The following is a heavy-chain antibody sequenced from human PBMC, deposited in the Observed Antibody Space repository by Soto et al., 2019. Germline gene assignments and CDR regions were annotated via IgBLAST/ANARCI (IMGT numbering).Heavy chain of an antibody. CDR2: ISAYNGNT. CDR1: GYTFTSYG. Sequence: QVQLVQSGAEVKKPGASVKVSCKASGYTFTSYGISWVRQAPGQGLEWMGWISAYNGNTNYAQKLQGRVTMTTDTSTRTVYMELRSLRADDTAVYYCARDSPLRLPAATAYYYYGMDVWGQGTTVTVSS. D-gene: IGHD2-2*01. J-gene: IGHJ6*02. V-gene: IGHV1-18*01. CDR3: ARDSPLRLPAATAYYYYGMDV.